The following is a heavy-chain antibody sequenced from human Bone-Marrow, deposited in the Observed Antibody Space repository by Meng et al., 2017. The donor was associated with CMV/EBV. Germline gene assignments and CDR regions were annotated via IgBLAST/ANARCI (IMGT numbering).Heavy chain of an antibody. V-gene: IGHV1-18*01. Sequence: SVKVSCKASGYTFTSYGISWVRQAPGQGLEWMGWISAYNGNTNYAQKLQGRVTMTRDTSISTAYMELSRLRSDDTAVYYCARDLFDYGMDVWGQGTTVTVSS. CDR1: GYTFTSYG. CDR2: ISAYNGNT. CDR3: ARDLFDYGMDV. J-gene: IGHJ6*02. D-gene: IGHD3-3*01.